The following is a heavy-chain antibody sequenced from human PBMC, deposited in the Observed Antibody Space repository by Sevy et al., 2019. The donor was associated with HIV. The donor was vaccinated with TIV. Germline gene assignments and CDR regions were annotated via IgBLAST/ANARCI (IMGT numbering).Heavy chain of an antibody. D-gene: IGHD6-19*01. J-gene: IGHJ3*02. CDR1: GFTFSSYA. Sequence: GGCLRLSCAASGFTFSSYAMSWVRQAPGKGLEWVSAISGRGGSTYYADSVTGRFTISRDNSKNTLYLQMNSLRAEDTAVYYCAKSGQWLVRRAFDIWGQGTTVTVSS. V-gene: IGHV3-23*01. CDR3: AKSGQWLVRRAFDI. CDR2: ISGRGGST.